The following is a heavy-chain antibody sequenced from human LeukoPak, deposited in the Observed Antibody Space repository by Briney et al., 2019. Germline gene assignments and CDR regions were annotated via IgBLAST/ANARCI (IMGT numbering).Heavy chain of an antibody. D-gene: IGHD1-26*01. Sequence: PSETLSLTCSVSGGSISSYYWSWIRQPPGKGLEWIGYIYYSGRTNYNPSLKSRVTISVDTSKNQFSLRLSSVTAADTAMYYCVKSGGYGLIDYWGQGTRVTVSS. V-gene: IGHV4-59*08. CDR2: IYYSGRT. CDR3: VKSGGYGLIDY. CDR1: GGSISSYY. J-gene: IGHJ4*02.